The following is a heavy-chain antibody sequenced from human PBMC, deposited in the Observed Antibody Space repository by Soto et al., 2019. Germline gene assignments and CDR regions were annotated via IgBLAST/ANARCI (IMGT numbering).Heavy chain of an antibody. CDR1: GYTYTSYG. CDR2: ISAYNGNT. D-gene: IGHD2-15*01. Sequence: QVQLVQSGAEVKKPGASVKVSCKASGYTYTSYGLSWVRQAPGKGLEWMGWISAYNGNTNYAQKLQGRVTMTTDTSTSTAYMELRSLRSDDTAVCYCARDGLGVARASFDPWGQGTLVTVSS. J-gene: IGHJ5*02. V-gene: IGHV1-18*01. CDR3: ARDGLGVARASFDP.